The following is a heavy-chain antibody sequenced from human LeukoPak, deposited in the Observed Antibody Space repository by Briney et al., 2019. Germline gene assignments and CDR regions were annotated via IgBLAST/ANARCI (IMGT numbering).Heavy chain of an antibody. CDR2: ISYDGSNK. CDR3: APAEGRDSYADFDY. V-gene: IGHV3-30*03. CDR1: GFTFSSYG. J-gene: IGHJ4*02. Sequence: GGSLRLSCAASGFTFSSYGMHWVRQAPGKGLKWVAVISYDGSNKYYADSVKGRFTISRDNSKNTLYLQMNSLRAEDTAVYYCAPAEGRDSYADFDYWGQGTLVTVSS. D-gene: IGHD5-18*01.